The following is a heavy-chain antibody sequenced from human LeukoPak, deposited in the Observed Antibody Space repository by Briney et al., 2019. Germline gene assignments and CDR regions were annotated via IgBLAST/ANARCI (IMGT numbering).Heavy chain of an antibody. D-gene: IGHD3-3*01. Sequence: SVTVSCTASGFTFTSSAVQWVRQARGQRLEWIGWIVVGSGNTNYAQKFQERVTITRDMSTSTAYMELSSLRSEDTAVYYCAADPYYDFWSGHDFDPWGQGTLVTVSS. J-gene: IGHJ5*02. CDR2: IVVGSGNT. CDR3: AADPYYDFWSGHDFDP. V-gene: IGHV1-58*01. CDR1: GFTFTSSA.